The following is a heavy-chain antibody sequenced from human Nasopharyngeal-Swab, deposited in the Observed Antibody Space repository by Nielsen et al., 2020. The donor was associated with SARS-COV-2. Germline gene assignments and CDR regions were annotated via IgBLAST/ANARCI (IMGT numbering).Heavy chain of an antibody. D-gene: IGHD3-3*01. J-gene: IGHJ6*03. V-gene: IGHV3-23*01. CDR1: GFTFSRYA. CDR3: TTEGFPRVVFYYYYYMDV. CDR2: ISGSGGST. Sequence: GGSLRLSCAASGFTFSRYAMSWVRQAPGKGLEWVSAISGSGGSTYYADSVKGRFTISRDNSKNTLYLQMNSLKTEDTAVYYCTTEGFPRVVFYYYYYMDVWGKGTTVTVSS.